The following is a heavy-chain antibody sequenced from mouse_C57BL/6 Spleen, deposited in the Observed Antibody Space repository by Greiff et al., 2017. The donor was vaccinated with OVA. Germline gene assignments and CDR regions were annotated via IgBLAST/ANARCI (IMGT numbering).Heavy chain of an antibody. CDR1: GYTFTSYW. Sequence: EVQLQQSGTVLARPGASVKMSCKTSGYTFTSYWMHWVKQRPGQGLEWIGAIYPGNSDTSYNQTFKGKAKLTAVTSASTAYMELSSLTNADSAVYDCTRRGDYDEYWYFDVWGTGTTVTVSS. D-gene: IGHD2-4*01. V-gene: IGHV1-5*01. CDR2: IYPGNSDT. CDR3: TRRGDYDEYWYFDV. J-gene: IGHJ1*03.